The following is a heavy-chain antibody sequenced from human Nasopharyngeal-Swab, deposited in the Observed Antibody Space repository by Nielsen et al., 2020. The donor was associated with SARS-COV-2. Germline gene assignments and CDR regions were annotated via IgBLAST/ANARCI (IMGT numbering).Heavy chain of an antibody. CDR2: ISWNSGSI. V-gene: IGHV3-9*01. D-gene: IGHD6-6*01. CDR3: AKDIAARPFFFYYYGMDV. Sequence: WIRQPPGKGLEWVSGISWNSGSIGYADPVKGRFTISRDNAKNSLYLQMNSLRAEDTALYYCAKDIAARPFFFYYYGMDVWGQGTTVTVSS. J-gene: IGHJ6*02.